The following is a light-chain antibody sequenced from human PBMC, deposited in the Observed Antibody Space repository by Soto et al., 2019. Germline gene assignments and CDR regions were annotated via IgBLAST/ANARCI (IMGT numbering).Light chain of an antibody. V-gene: IGLV1-40*01. CDR2: GNS. Sequence: QSVLTQPPSVSGAPGRRVTISCTGSSSNIGAGYDVHWYQQLPGTAPKLLIYGNSNRPSGVPDRFSGSKSGTSASLAITGLQAEDEADYYCQSYDISLSGGVFGGGTKVTVL. CDR3: QSYDISLSGGV. CDR1: SSNIGAGYD. J-gene: IGLJ2*01.